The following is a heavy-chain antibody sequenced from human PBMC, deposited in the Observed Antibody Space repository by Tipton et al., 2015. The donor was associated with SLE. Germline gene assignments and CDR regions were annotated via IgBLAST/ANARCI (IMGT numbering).Heavy chain of an antibody. D-gene: IGHD3-22*01. Sequence: SLRLSCAASGFTFSSYGMHWVRQAPGKGLEWVAFIRYDGSNKYYADSVKGRFTISRDNSKNTLYLQMNSLRAEDTAVYYCARKMRGGYYDRQDYFDYWGQGTLVTVSS. CDR1: GFTFSSYG. J-gene: IGHJ4*02. V-gene: IGHV3-30*02. CDR2: IRYDGSNK. CDR3: ARKMRGGYYDRQDYFDY.